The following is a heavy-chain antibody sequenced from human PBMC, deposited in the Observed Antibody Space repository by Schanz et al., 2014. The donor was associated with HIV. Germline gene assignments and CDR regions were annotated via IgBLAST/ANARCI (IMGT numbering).Heavy chain of an antibody. V-gene: IGHV1-69*01. CDR2: VIPPIGLA. J-gene: IGHJ2*01. Sequence: QVQLVQSGAEVKKPGSSVRVSCKASGGSFSSYSMNWVRQAPGQGLEWMGGVIPPIGLANYAQRFQGRVTITADESTSTTYLELSSLRSEDTAVYYCASQYSNYDSSRRYHWYFDLWGRGTLVTVSS. CDR3: ASQYSNYDSSRRYHWYFDL. CDR1: GGSFSSYS. D-gene: IGHD4-4*01.